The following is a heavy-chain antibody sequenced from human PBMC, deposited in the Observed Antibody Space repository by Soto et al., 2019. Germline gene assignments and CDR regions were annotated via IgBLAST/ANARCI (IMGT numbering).Heavy chain of an antibody. Sequence: EVQLVESGGGLIQPGGSLRLFCTASGFTFSRNSMNWVRQAPGKGLECVSYISSGSSTIYYADSVKGRFTISRDNAKNSLYLQMDSLRDEDTAVYYCARGGIVATPNDYWGQGTLVTVSS. CDR2: ISSGSSTI. V-gene: IGHV3-48*02. CDR3: ARGGIVATPNDY. J-gene: IGHJ4*02. CDR1: GFTFSRNS. D-gene: IGHD5-12*01.